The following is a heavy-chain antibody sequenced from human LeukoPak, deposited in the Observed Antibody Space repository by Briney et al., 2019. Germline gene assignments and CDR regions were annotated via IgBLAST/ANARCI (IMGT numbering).Heavy chain of an antibody. Sequence: PSGTLSLTYTVSGGSISSYYWSWIRQPPGKGLEWTGYIYYSGSTNYNPSLKSRVTISVDTSKNQFSLKLSSVTAADTAVYYCARGYYDFWSGYPHWFDPWGQGTLVTVSS. CDR3: ARGYYDFWSGYPHWFDP. V-gene: IGHV4-59*12. D-gene: IGHD3-3*01. CDR1: GGSISSYY. CDR2: IYYSGST. J-gene: IGHJ5*02.